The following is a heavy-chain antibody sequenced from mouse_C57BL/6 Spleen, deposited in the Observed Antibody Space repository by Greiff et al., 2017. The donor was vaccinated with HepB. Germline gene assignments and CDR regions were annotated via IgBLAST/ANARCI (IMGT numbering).Heavy chain of an antibody. CDR2: IWRGGST. CDR3: AKGGLLAVEV. J-gene: IGHJ1*03. V-gene: IGHV2-5*01. D-gene: IGHD3-3*01. Sequence: QVQLQQSGPGLVQPSQTLSITCTASGFSFTSYGVHWVRQSPGKGLEWLGVIWRGGSTDYNAAFMSRLSITKDNTKSQVFFKMNSLQADDTAIYYCAKGGLLAVEVWGTGTTVTVSS. CDR1: GFSFTSYG.